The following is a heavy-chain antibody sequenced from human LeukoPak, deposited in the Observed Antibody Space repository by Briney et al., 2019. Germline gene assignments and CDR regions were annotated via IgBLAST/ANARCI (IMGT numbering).Heavy chain of an antibody. Sequence: PSETLSLTCAVYGGSFSGYYWSWIRQPPGKGLEWIGEINHSGSTNYNPSLKSRVSISVDTSKNQFSLKLSSVTAADTAVYYCARGVGATGYWGQGTLVTVSS. CDR3: ARGVGATGY. V-gene: IGHV4-34*01. CDR1: GGSFSGYY. J-gene: IGHJ4*02. D-gene: IGHD1-26*01. CDR2: INHSGST.